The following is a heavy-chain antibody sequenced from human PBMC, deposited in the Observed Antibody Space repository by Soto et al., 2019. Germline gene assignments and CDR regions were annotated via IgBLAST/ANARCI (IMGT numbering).Heavy chain of an antibody. CDR3: ARQWSRDRYSSSWYRPNNWFDP. CDR1: GGSISSSSYY. Sequence: TLSLTCTVSGGSISSSSYYWGWIRQPPGKGLEWIGSIYYSGSTYYNPSLKSRVTISVDTSKNQFSLKLSSVTAADTAVYYCARQWSRDRYSSSWYRPNNWFDPWGQGTLVTVSS. J-gene: IGHJ5*02. V-gene: IGHV4-39*01. CDR2: IYYSGST. D-gene: IGHD6-13*01.